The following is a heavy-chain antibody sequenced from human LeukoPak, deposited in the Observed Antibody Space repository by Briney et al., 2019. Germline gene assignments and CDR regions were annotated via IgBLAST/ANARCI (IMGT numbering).Heavy chain of an antibody. D-gene: IGHD1-26*01. V-gene: IGHV1-46*03. CDR1: GYTFTSYY. CDR2: INPSGGST. CDR3: ARDLVGAQSRDY. Sequence: GASVKVSCKASGYTFTSYYMYWVRQAPGQGLEWMGIINPSGGSTSYAQKFQGRVTMTRDTSTSTVYMELSSLRSEDTAVYYCARDLVGAQSRDYWGQGTLVTVSS. J-gene: IGHJ4*02.